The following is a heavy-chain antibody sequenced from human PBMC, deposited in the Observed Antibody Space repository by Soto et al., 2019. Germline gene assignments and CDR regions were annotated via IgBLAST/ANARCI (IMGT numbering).Heavy chain of an antibody. J-gene: IGHJ2*01. D-gene: IGHD2-15*01. CDR3: ARGGPNVGVVAATTQSTSYWDFDL. Sequence: QVQLVQSGAEVKKPGSSVKVSCKASGGTFSSYAISWVRQAPGQGREWMGGIIPIFGTANYAQKFQGRVTITADKSTSTAYMELSSLRSEDTAVYYCARGGPNVGVVAATTQSTSYWDFDLWGRGTLVTVSS. V-gene: IGHV1-69*06. CDR1: GGTFSSYA. CDR2: IIPIFGTA.